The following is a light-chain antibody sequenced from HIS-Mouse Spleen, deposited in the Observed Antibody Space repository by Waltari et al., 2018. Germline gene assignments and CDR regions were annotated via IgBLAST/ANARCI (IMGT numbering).Light chain of an antibody. Sequence: DIVMTQSPLSLPVTPVEPASISCRSSQSLLHSNGYTYLDWYLQKPGQSPQLLIYLGSNRASGVPDRFSGSGSGTDFTLKISRVEAEDVGVYYCMQALQTPFTFGPGTKVDIK. CDR2: LGS. CDR1: QSLLHSNGYTY. CDR3: MQALQTPFT. J-gene: IGKJ3*01. V-gene: IGKV2-28*01.